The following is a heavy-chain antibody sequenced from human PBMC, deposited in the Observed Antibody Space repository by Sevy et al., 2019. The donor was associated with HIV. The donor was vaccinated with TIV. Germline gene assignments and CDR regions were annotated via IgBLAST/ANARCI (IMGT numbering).Heavy chain of an antibody. CDR3: AHRRGSGYCSGGSCYPPPFDI. CDR1: GFSLSTSGVG. V-gene: IGHV2-5*02. Sequence: SGPTLVNPTQTLTLTCTFSGFSLSTSGVGVGWIRQPPGKALEWLALIYWDDDKRYSPSLKIRLTITKDTSKNQVVLTMTNMDPVDTATYYCAHRRGSGYCSGGSCYPPPFDIWGQGTMVTVSS. D-gene: IGHD2-15*01. J-gene: IGHJ3*02. CDR2: IYWDDDK.